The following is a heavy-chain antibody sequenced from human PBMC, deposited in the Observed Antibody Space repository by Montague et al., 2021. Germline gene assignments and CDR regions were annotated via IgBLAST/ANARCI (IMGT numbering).Heavy chain of an antibody. Sequence: SVKVSCKASGYDFTPYSIGWVRRAPGQGLEWMGRISTYHGYTNYAQKFQGRVSMTTEASTNTVYMELRSLTSDDTAVYYCARASSLGQNCDYWGQGTLVTVSS. CDR3: ARASSLGQNCDY. CDR1: GYDFTPYS. V-gene: IGHV1-18*01. CDR2: ISTYHGYT. J-gene: IGHJ4*02.